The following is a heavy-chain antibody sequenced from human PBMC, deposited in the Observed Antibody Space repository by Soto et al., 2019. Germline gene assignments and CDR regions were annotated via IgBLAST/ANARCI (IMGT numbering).Heavy chain of an antibody. J-gene: IGHJ5*02. Sequence: ASVKVSCKASGYTFTSYAMHWVRQAPGQRLEWMGWINAGNGNTKYSQKFQGRVTITRDTSASTAYMELISLRSEDTAVDDGARGEIARICGLRPWGKGHLVAVSS. CDR1: GYTFTSYA. V-gene: IGHV1-3*01. CDR2: INAGNGNT. D-gene: IGHD2-21*01. CDR3: ARGEIARICGLRP.